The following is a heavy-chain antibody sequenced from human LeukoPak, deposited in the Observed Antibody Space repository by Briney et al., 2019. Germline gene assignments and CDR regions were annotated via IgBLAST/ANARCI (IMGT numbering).Heavy chain of an antibody. D-gene: IGHD3-10*02. V-gene: IGHV1-3*01. Sequence: ASVKVSCKASGYTFTSYAMHWVRQAPGQRLEWMGWINAGNGNTKYSQKFQGRVTITRDTSASTAYMELSSLRSEDTAVYYCGGFRVQCSGNYLPIYYLGQGTLVTVSS. CDR2: INAGNGNT. CDR1: GYTFTSYA. J-gene: IGHJ4*01. CDR3: GGFRVQCSGNYLPIYY.